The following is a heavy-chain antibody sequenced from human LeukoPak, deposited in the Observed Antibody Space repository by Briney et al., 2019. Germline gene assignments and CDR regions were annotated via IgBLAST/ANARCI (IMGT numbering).Heavy chain of an antibody. CDR1: GFTFSSYG. V-gene: IGHV3-30*02. J-gene: IGHJ4*02. CDR2: IRYDGSNK. CDR3: EPEEEAYSSSWYYFDY. Sequence: PGGSLRLSCAASGFTFSSYGMHWVRQAPGKGLEWVAFIRYDGSNKYYADSVKGRFTISRDNSKNTLYLQMNSLRAEDTAVYYCEPEEEAYSSSWYYFDYWGQGTLVTVSS. D-gene: IGHD6-13*01.